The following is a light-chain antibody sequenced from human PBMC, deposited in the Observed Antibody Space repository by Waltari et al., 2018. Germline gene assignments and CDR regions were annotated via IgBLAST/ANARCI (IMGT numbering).Light chain of an antibody. CDR2: DID. CDR3: ATWDSSLSARA. Sequence: QSVLTQPPSVSAAPGQKVTISCSGSSSNIGNNYVSWYQQIPGTAPKLLIYDIDKRPSGIPDRFSGSRSGTSATLGITGLQTGDEADYYCATWDSSLSARAFGPGTKVTVL. V-gene: IGLV1-51*01. CDR1: SSNIGNNY. J-gene: IGLJ1*01.